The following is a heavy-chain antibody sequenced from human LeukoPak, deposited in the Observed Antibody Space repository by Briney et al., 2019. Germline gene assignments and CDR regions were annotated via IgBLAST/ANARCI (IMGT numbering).Heavy chain of an antibody. V-gene: IGHV3-9*01. Sequence: GRSLRLSCAASGFTFDDYAMHWVRQAPGKGLEWVSGISWNSGSIGYADSVKGRFTISRDNAKNTLYLQMNSLKAEDTAVYYCARGEAVAGTDYWGQGTQVTVSS. J-gene: IGHJ4*02. CDR2: ISWNSGSI. D-gene: IGHD6-19*01. CDR1: GFTFDDYA. CDR3: ARGEAVAGTDY.